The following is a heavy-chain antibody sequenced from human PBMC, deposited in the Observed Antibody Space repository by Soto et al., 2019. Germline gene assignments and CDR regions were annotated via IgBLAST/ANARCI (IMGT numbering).Heavy chain of an antibody. V-gene: IGHV1-69*13. CDR2: IIPIFGTV. CDR1: GGTFSSYA. CDR3: ARLAVVTPHYYYGMDV. J-gene: IGHJ6*02. D-gene: IGHD2-21*02. Sequence: SVKVSCKASGGTFSSYAISWVRQAPGQGLEWMGGIIPIFGTVNYAQKFQGRVTITADESTSTAYMELSSLRSEDTAVYYCARLAVVTPHYYYGMDVWGQGTTVTVSS.